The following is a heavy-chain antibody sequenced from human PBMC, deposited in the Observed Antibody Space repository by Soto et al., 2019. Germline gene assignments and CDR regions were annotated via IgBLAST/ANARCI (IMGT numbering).Heavy chain of an antibody. CDR1: GGSISSSNW. V-gene: IGHV4-4*02. Sequence: SETLSLTCAVSGGSISSSNWWSWVRQPPGKGLGGTGEIYHSGSTNYNPSFKSRVTISVDKSKNQFSLKLSFVTAADTAVYYCARYCSSTSCSGAFDIWGQGTMVTVSS. J-gene: IGHJ3*02. CDR3: ARYCSSTSCSGAFDI. D-gene: IGHD2-2*01. CDR2: IYHSGST.